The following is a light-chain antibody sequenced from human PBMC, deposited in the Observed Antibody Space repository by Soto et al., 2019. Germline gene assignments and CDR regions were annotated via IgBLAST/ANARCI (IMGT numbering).Light chain of an antibody. J-gene: IGLJ1*01. CDR1: SSDVGGYNY. V-gene: IGLV2-8*01. CDR2: EVN. CDR3: SAYAGSSNV. Sequence: QSALTQPPSASGSPGQSVAISCTGTSSDVGGYNYVSWYQQHPGKAPKLMIYEVNKRPSEVPDRFSGSKSGNTASLTVSCLQAEEEADDYCSAYAGSSNVFGTGTKVTVL.